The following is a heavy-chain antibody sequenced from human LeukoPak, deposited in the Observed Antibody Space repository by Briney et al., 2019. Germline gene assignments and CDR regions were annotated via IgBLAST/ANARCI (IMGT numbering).Heavy chain of an antibody. J-gene: IGHJ5*02. CDR2: ISSSSSYI. Sequence: GGSLRLSCAASGFTFSSYAMSWVRQAPGKGLEWVSSISSSSSYIYYADSVKGRFTISRDNAKNSLYLQMNSLRAEDTAVYYCARDLATYGSGLWFDPWGQGTLVTVSS. V-gene: IGHV3-21*01. CDR3: ARDLATYGSGLWFDP. CDR1: GFTFSSYA. D-gene: IGHD3-10*01.